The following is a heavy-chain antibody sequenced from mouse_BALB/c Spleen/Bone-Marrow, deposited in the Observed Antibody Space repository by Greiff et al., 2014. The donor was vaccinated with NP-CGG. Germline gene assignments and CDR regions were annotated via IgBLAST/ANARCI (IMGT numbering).Heavy chain of an antibody. J-gene: IGHJ3*01. CDR1: GFTFSSYG. D-gene: IGHD2-10*01. CDR3: ARGGGAYYGNYWFAY. V-gene: IGHV5-6*01. CDR2: ISSGGSYT. Sequence: ESGGDLVKPGGSLKLSCAASGFTFSSYGMSWVRQTPDKRLEWVATISSGGSYTYYPDSVKGRFTISRDNAKNTLYLQMSSLKSEDTAMYYCARGGGAYYGNYWFAYWGQGTLVTVSA.